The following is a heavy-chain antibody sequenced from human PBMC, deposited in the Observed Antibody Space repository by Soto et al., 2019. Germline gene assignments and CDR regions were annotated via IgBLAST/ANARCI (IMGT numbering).Heavy chain of an antibody. CDR2: VKSKTDGGTT. D-gene: IGHD2-21*02. V-gene: IGHV3-15*07. Sequence: EVQLVESGGGLVKPGGSLRLSCAASGFTFSNAWMNWVRQAPVKGLEWVGRVKSKTDGGTTDYAAPVKGRFTISRDDSKNTLYLQMNSLTTVDTAVYYCHTQPLLDEWYSYDFDYWGQGTLVTVSS. CDR1: GFTFSNAW. J-gene: IGHJ4*02. CDR3: HTQPLLDEWYSYDFDY.